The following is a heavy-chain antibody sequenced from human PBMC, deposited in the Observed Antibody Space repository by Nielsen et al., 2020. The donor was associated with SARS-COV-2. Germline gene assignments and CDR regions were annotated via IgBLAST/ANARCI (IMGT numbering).Heavy chain of an antibody. D-gene: IGHD2-2*01. CDR3: ARGDIAVVPAAMFRGDDAFDI. CDR2: IYYSGSV. Sequence: ESLKISCTVSGGSLSSRNYYWGWIRQPPGKGLEWIGTIYYSGSVSYNPSLRGRVTISVDTSKKHFSLKLTSVTAADTAVYFCARGDIAVVPAAMFRGDDAFDIWGQGTMVRVSS. J-gene: IGHJ3*02. V-gene: IGHV4-39*02. CDR1: GGSLSSRNYY.